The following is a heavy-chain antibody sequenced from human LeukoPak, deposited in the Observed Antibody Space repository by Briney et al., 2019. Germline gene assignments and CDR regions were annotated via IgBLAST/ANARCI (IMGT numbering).Heavy chain of an antibody. CDR3: AKAYGYSTSWSLDY. V-gene: IGHV3-30*02. J-gene: IGHJ4*02. CDR2: IRCDGSDK. Sequence: GGSLRLSCAASGFTFNTYAMHWVRQAPGKGLEWVAFIRCDGSDKYYGDSVRGRFTISRDNSKNTVYLQMNSLRAEDTAVYYCAKAYGYSTSWSLDYWGQGTLVTVSA. D-gene: IGHD6-13*01. CDR1: GFTFNTYA.